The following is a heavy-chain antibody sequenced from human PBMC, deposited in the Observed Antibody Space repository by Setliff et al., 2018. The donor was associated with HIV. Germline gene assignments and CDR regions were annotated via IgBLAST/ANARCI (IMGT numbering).Heavy chain of an antibody. Sequence: PGGSLRLSCVASGFTFSTFAMHWVRQAPGKGLEWVSVISYDGSRISYADSVKGRFTISRDDSKNTLFLQLNTLRPEDTAVYYCVKGDNFWTGYSTYFEFDPWGQGTLVTVSS. CDR3: VKGDNFWTGYSTYFEFDP. D-gene: IGHD3-3*01. J-gene: IGHJ5*02. CDR2: ISYDGSRI. V-gene: IGHV3-30*01. CDR1: GFTFSTFA.